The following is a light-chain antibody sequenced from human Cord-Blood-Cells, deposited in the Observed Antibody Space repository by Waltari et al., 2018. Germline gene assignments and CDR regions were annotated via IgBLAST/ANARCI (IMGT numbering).Light chain of an antibody. Sequence: EIVMTQSPATLSVSPGERATLSCRASQSVSSNLAWYQQKPGPAPRLLIYGASTRATGIPARFSGRGSGTEFTLTISSLQSEDFAVYYCQQYNNWPFTFGPGTKVDIK. J-gene: IGKJ3*01. V-gene: IGKV3-15*01. CDR3: QQYNNWPFT. CDR1: QSVSSN. CDR2: GAS.